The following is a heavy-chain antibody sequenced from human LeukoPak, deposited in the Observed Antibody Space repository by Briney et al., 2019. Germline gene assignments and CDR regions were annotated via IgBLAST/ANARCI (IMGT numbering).Heavy chain of an antibody. CDR3: ERLRVPANYFDY. J-gene: IGHJ4*02. V-gene: IGHV4-39*01. D-gene: IGHD2-2*01. Sequence: SETLSLTCTVSGGSISSSSYYWGWIRQPPGKGLEWIGSIYYSGSTYYNPSLKSRVTISVDTSKNQFSLKLSSVTAADTAVYYCERLRVPANYFDYWGQGTLVTVSS. CDR1: GGSISSSSYY. CDR2: IYYSGST.